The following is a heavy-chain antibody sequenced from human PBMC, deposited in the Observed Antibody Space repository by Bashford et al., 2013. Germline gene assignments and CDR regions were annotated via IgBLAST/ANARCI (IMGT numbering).Heavy chain of an antibody. Sequence: WVRQAPGQGLEWMGWINANNGGTNYAHKFRGRVTMTRDTSISTAYMDLSSLRSDDTAVYYCATSHLDMAVAGPFDYWGQGNPGHRLL. D-gene: IGHD6-19*01. CDR2: INANNGGT. J-gene: IGHJ4*02. V-gene: IGHV1-2*02. CDR3: ATSHLDMAVAGPFDY.